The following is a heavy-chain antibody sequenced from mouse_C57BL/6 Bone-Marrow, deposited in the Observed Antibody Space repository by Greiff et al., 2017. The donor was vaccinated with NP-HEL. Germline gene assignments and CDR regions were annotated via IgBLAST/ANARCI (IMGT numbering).Heavy chain of an antibody. Sequence: VQLQQSGAELVPPFSSFPPPFPSSFSSFIIYFINFFNHIPGKGLEWIGQIYPGDGDTNYNGKFKGKATLTADKSSSTAYMQLSSLTSEDSAVYFCAKDWNYFDYWGQGTTLTVSS. D-gene: IGHD4-1*01. CDR2: IYPGDGDT. J-gene: IGHJ2*01. CDR1: FSSFIIYF. V-gene: IGHV1-80*01. CDR3: AKDWNYFDY.